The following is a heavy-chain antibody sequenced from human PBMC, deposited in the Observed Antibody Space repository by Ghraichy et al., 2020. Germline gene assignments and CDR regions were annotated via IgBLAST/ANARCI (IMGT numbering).Heavy chain of an antibody. J-gene: IGHJ6*03. CDR2: ITSKAYGAKT. Sequence: LSLTCAASGFTFGDYAMSWFRQAPGKGLEWVGFITSKAYGAKTEYAASVKGRFTISRDDSKRIAYLQMNNLKTEDTAVYYCSRVEYDYVWGTYSPYMDVWGKGTTVTVSS. CDR3: SRVEYDYVWGTYSPYMDV. CDR1: GFTFGDYA. D-gene: IGHD3-16*01. V-gene: IGHV3-49*03.